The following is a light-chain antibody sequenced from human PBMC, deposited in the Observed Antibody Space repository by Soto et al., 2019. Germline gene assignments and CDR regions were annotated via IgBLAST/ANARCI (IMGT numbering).Light chain of an antibody. J-gene: IGLJ3*02. Sequence: QSALTQPXSVSGSPGQSLTISCTGSSSDVGGYDYVSWYQHHPGKAPKLIIYDVYKRPSGVPGRFSGSKSGXXASLTISGLXXEDXADYHXSSEAASHTLVFGGG. CDR2: DVY. CDR3: SSEAASHTLV. CDR1: SSDVGGYDY. V-gene: IGLV2-11*01.